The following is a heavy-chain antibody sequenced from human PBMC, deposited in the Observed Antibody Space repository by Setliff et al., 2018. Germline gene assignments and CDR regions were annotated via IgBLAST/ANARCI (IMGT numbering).Heavy chain of an antibody. D-gene: IGHD1-26*01. J-gene: IGHJ4*02. CDR1: GYSFTSYW. CDR3: AREHVSGHSEY. V-gene: IGHV5-51*01. CDR2: VYPGGSDT. Sequence: GESLKISCKGSGYSFTSYWIGWVRRMPGKGLEWMGIVYPGGSDTQYSPSFQGQVTFSSDKSINTAYLHLSSLKASDTAMYYCAREHVSGHSEYWGQGILVTVSS.